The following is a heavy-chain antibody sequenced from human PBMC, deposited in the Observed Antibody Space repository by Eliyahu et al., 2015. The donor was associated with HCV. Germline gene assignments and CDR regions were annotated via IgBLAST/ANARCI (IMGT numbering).Heavy chain of an antibody. Sequence: EVQLVESGGGLVKPGGSLXLSCAASGFTFSSYTMNWVRQAPGKGLEWVSSISSSTYIYYADSLKGRFTISRDNAKNSLYLQMNSLRAEDTAVYYCARDLGPDGMDVWGQGTTVTVSS. CDR3: ARDLGPDGMDV. V-gene: IGHV3-21*01. CDR2: ISSSTYI. D-gene: IGHD7-27*01. CDR1: GFTFSSYT. J-gene: IGHJ6*02.